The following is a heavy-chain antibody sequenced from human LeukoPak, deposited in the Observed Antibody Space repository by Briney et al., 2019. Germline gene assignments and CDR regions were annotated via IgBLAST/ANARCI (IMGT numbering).Heavy chain of an antibody. CDR2: ISSSSGSI. V-gene: IGHV3-48*04. D-gene: IGHD1-26*01. J-gene: IGHJ3*02. Sequence: GGSLRLSCAASGFTFSSYSMNWVRQAPGKGLEWVSYISSSSGSIYYADSVKGRFTISRDNAKNSMYVQMNSLRAEDTAVYYCARNSGSYVWYAFDIWGQGTMVTVS. CDR1: GFTFSSYS. CDR3: ARNSGSYVWYAFDI.